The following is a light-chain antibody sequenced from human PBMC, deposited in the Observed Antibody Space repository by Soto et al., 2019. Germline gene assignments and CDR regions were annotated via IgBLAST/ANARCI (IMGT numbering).Light chain of an antibody. CDR1: QSVSSSY. CDR2: GAS. V-gene: IGKV3-20*01. Sequence: EIVLTQSPVTLSLSPLERATLSCIASQSVSSSYLAWYQQKPGQAPRLLIYGASSRATGIPDRFSGSGSGTDFTLTISRLEPGDFAVYYCQHYDNSLPLTFGGGTKVDIK. J-gene: IGKJ4*01. CDR3: QHYDNSLPLT.